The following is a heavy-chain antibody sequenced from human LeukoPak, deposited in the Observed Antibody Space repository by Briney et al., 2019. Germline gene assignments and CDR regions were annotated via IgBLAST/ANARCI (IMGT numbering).Heavy chain of an antibody. V-gene: IGHV3-30*18. CDR3: AKTQRPIHFFDS. CDR2: ISYDGYNK. D-gene: IGHD1-1*01. J-gene: IGHJ4*02. Sequence: PGRSLTLSCVGSGFTFNSYGMHWVRQAPGKGLEWVAVISYDGYNKYYADSVKGRFTISRDNPGNSVHLQMNSLTSEDTAVYYCAKTQRPIHFFDSWGQGTLVTVSS. CDR1: GFTFNSYG.